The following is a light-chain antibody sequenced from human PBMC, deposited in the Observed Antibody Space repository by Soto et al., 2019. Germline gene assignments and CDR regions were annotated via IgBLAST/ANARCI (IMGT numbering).Light chain of an antibody. Sequence: DIPMTQSPSSLSASVGDRVTFTCRASQSISNWLAWYQQKPGKAPKLLIYKASTLESGVASRFRGSGSGTEFTVTISSLQADDFANNYCQRYNGYRLAFGGGTKVEIK. J-gene: IGKJ4*01. CDR3: QRYNGYRLA. CDR2: KAS. CDR1: QSISNW. V-gene: IGKV1-5*03.